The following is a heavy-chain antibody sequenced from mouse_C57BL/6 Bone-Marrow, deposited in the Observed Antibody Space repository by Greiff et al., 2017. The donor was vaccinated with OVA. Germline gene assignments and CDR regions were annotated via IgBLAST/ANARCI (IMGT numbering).Heavy chain of an antibody. CDR3: ARGSSYYFDY. CDR2: ISSGGSYT. J-gene: IGHJ2*01. CDR1: GFPFSSYG. V-gene: IGHV5-6*01. Sequence: EVQLVESGGDLVKPGGSLKLSCAASGFPFSSYGMSWVRQTPDKRLEWVATISSGGSYTYYPDSVKGRFTISRDNAKNTLYLQMSSLKSEDTAMYYCARGSSYYFDYWGQGTTLTVSS.